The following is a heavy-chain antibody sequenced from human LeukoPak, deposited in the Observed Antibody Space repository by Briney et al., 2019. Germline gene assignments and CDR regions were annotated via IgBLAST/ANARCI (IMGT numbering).Heavy chain of an antibody. D-gene: IGHD6-13*01. Sequence: PGGSLRLSCAASGLTFSTYAVHWVRQAPGKGLEWVAVISSGGSDKYHAGSVKGRFTVSRDNSKNTLYLQMDSLRAEDTAVYYCAKEVTIPAAGRKDYYYYGLDVWGQGTTVTVSS. J-gene: IGHJ6*02. V-gene: IGHV3-30*18. CDR3: AKEVTIPAAGRKDYYYYGLDV. CDR2: ISSGGSDK. CDR1: GLTFSTYA.